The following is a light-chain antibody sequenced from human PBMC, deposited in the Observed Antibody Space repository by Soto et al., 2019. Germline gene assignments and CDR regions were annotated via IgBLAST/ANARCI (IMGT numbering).Light chain of an antibody. V-gene: IGKV3-20*01. Sequence: DIVMTQSPDSLSLSPGERATLSCMASQSVSSSYLAWYQQKPGQAPRLLIYGASSRATGIPDRFSGSGSGTDFTLTISRLEPEDFAVYYCQQYGSSRTFGQGTKVDIK. CDR1: QSVSSSY. J-gene: IGKJ1*01. CDR3: QQYGSSRT. CDR2: GAS.